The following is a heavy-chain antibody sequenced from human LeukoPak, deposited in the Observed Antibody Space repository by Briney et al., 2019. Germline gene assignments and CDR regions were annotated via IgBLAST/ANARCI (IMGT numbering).Heavy chain of an antibody. CDR1: GFTFNTYS. CDR2: ISGGTI. D-gene: IGHD5/OR15-5a*01. Sequence: PGGSLRLSCAASGFTFNTYSMNWVRQAPGKGLEWISYISGGTIYYADSVKGRFTISRDNVGNSLFLQMNSLRDEDTAVYYCARDHVFSFDYWGQGTLVSVSA. CDR3: ARDHVFSFDY. J-gene: IGHJ4*02. V-gene: IGHV3-48*02.